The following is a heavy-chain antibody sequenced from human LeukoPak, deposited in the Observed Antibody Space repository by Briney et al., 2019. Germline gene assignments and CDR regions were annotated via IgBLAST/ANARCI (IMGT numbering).Heavy chain of an antibody. J-gene: IGHJ4*02. CDR3: AGSVTSRVVLDY. CDR1: GGSISRGGYY. Sequence: SQTLSLTCTVSGGSISRGGYYWSWIRQHPGKGLERIGYIYYSGSTYYNPSLKSRVAISVDTSKNQFSLKLSSVTAADTAIYYCAGSVTSRVVLDYWGQGTLVTVSS. CDR2: IYYSGST. V-gene: IGHV4-31*03. D-gene: IGHD3-10*01.